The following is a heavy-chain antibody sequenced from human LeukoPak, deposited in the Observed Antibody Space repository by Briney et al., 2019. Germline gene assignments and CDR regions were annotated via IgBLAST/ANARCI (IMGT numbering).Heavy chain of an antibody. CDR3: ARLAFCTNAVCFSNYYYSMDV. CDR2: IYPDDSDT. D-gene: IGHD2-8*01. J-gene: IGHJ6*03. V-gene: IGHV5-51*01. CDR1: GYSFTSYW. Sequence: PGESLKISCKGSGYSFTSYWIGWVRQMPGKGLEWMGIIYPDDSDTKYSPSFQGQVTISADKSISTAYLQWSSLKASDTAMYYCARLAFCTNAVCFSNYYYSMDVSRRGTTVTVSS.